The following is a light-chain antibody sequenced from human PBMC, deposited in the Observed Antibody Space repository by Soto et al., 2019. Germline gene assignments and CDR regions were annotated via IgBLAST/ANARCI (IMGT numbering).Light chain of an antibody. Sequence: TVMTQSPATLSVSPGERATLSGRASQGLGTNLAWYQQRPGQAPRLLIYAASRRATGIPDRFSGSGSGTDFTLTISRLEPEDFAVYYCQQYGSSPRITFGQGTRLEIK. CDR1: QGLGTN. J-gene: IGKJ5*01. CDR2: AAS. CDR3: QQYGSSPRIT. V-gene: IGKV3-20*01.